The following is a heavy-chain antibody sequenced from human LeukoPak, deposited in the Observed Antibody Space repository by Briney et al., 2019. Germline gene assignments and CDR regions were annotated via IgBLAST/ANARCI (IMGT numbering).Heavy chain of an antibody. J-gene: IGHJ4*02. CDR1: GYTLTELS. CDR2: FDPEDGET. V-gene: IGHV1-24*01. D-gene: IGHD6-19*01. CDR3: AREGPGIAVAGKRRYFDY. Sequence: ASVKVSCKVSGYTLTELSMHWVRQAPGKGLEWMGGFDPEDGETIYAQKFQGRVTMTEDTSTDTAYMELRSLRSDDTAVYYCAREGPGIAVAGKRRYFDYWGQGTLVTVSS.